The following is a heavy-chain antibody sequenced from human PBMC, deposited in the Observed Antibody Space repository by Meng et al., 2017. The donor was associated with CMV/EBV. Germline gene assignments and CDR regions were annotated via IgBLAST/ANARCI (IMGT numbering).Heavy chain of an antibody. CDR1: GFTFSNGW. CDR3: TTEYYGSEFIY. J-gene: IGHJ4*02. D-gene: IGHD3-10*01. V-gene: IGHV3-15*01. Sequence: GESLKISCVASGFTFSNGWMNWVRQAPGKGLEWVARIKSKSVGGTTDYAAPVMGRFSISRDDSKNTLHLQMNSLKIEDTAVYYCTTEYYGSEFIYWGQGT. CDR2: IKSKSVGGTT.